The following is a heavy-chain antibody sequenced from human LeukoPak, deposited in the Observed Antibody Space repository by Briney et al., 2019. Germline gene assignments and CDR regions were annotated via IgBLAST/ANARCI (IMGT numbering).Heavy chain of an antibody. Sequence: PSETLSLTCAVYGGSFSGYYCSWIRQPPGKGLEWIGEINHSGSTNYNPSLKSRVTISVDTSKNQFSLKLSSVTAADTAVYYCARAGDLKYDSSGYYYGYYFDYWGQGTLVTVSS. J-gene: IGHJ4*02. CDR3: ARAGDLKYDSSGYYYGYYFDY. CDR1: GGSFSGYY. D-gene: IGHD3-22*01. V-gene: IGHV4-34*01. CDR2: INHSGST.